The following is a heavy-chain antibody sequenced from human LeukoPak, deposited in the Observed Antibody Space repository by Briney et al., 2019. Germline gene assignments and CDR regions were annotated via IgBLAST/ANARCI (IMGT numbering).Heavy chain of an antibody. CDR2: IYPGDSDT. CDR1: GYSFTSYW. J-gene: IGHJ6*03. CDR3: ATAAITEYYYMDV. V-gene: IGHV5-51*01. D-gene: IGHD2-2*02. Sequence: GESLKISCKGSGYSFTSYWIGWVRQMLGKGLEWMGIIYPGDSDTRYSPSFQGQVTISADKSISTAYLQWSSLKASDTAMYYCATAAITEYYYMDVWGKGTTVTVSS.